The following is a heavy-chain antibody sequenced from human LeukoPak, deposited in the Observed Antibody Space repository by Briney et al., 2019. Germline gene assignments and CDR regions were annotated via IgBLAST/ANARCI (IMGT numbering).Heavy chain of an antibody. D-gene: IGHD6-6*01. CDR2: IIPIFGTA. CDR1: GGTCSSYA. J-gene: IGHJ4*02. Sequence: SVKVSCKASGGTCSSYAISWVRQAPGQGLEWMGGIIPIFGTANYAQKFQGRVTITADESTSTAYMELSSLRSEDTAVYYCARGYRSYSSSSHSDYWGQGTLVTVSS. V-gene: IGHV1-69*13. CDR3: ARGYRSYSSSSHSDY.